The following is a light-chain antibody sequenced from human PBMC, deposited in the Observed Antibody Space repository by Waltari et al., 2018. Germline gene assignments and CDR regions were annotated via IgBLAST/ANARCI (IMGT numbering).Light chain of an antibody. V-gene: IGLV2-14*01. Sequence: QSALAQPASVSGSPGQSITTPCPGTSSDIGPYNSLSWYQVHPGKAPKLKIYDVSNRLSVVSDRFSGSKSGNTASLTISGLQPEDESDFYCSSFTVNNTVVFGGGTKVTVL. CDR1: SSDIGPYNS. J-gene: IGLJ2*01. CDR3: SSFTVNNTVV. CDR2: DVS.